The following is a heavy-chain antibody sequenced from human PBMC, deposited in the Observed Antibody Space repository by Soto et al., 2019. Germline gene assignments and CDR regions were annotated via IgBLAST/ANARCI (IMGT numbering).Heavy chain of an antibody. Sequence: GGSLRLCCAASGFTFSSYGMHWVRQAPGKGLEWVAVISYDGSNKYYADSVKGRFTISRDNSKNTLYLQMNSLRAEDTAVYYCAKDNYDFWSGYNYYYYGMDVWGQGTTVTVSS. V-gene: IGHV3-30*18. D-gene: IGHD3-3*01. CDR3: AKDNYDFWSGYNYYYYGMDV. CDR2: ISYDGSNK. CDR1: GFTFSSYG. J-gene: IGHJ6*02.